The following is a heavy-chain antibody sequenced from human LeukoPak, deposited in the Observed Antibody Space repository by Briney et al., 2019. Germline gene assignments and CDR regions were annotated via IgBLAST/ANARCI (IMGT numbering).Heavy chain of an antibody. CDR2: ISWNSGSI. V-gene: IGHV3-9*01. J-gene: IGHJ4*02. Sequence: GGSLRLSCAASGFTFSDYAMHWVRQAPGKVLEMVSGISWNSGSIGYADSVKGRFTISRDNAKNSLYLQMNSLRAEDTALFYCAKDGIRYFDWTALDYWGQGTLVTVSS. CDR1: GFTFSDYA. D-gene: IGHD3-9*01. CDR3: AKDGIRYFDWTALDY.